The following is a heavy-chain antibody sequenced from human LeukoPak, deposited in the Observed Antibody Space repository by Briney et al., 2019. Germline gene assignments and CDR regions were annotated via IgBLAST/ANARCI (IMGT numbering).Heavy chain of an antibody. D-gene: IGHD2-2*01. J-gene: IGHJ6*03. V-gene: IGHV3-21*01. CDR1: GFTFSSYN. Sequence: PGGALRLSCAASGFTFSSYNMNWVRQPPGKGLEGGSSISSSSNYISYADSVKGRFTISRDNAKNSLYLQMNSLRAEDTAVYYCARALGYCSSTSGYGVEYYYYYYMDVWGKGTTVTVSS. CDR3: ARALGYCSSTSGYGVEYYYYYYMDV. CDR2: ISSSSNYI.